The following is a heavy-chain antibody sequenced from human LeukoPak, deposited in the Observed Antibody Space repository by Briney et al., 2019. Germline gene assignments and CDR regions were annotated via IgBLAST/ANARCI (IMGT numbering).Heavy chain of an antibody. CDR1: GFTFSSYA. CDR2: ISYDGSNK. J-gene: IGHJ3*02. Sequence: GSLRLSCAASGFTFSSYAMHWVRQAPGKGLEWVAVISYDGSNKYYADSVKGRFTISRDNSKNTLYLQMNSLRAEDTAVYYCAREYDTMVRGVGDAFDIWGQGTMVTVSS. D-gene: IGHD3-10*01. CDR3: AREYDTMVRGVGDAFDI. V-gene: IGHV3-30-3*01.